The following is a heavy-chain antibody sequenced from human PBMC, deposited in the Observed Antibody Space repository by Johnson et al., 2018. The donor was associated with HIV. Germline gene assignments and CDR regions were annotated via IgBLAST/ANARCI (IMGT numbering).Heavy chain of an antibody. V-gene: IGHV3-11*04. CDR1: GFTFSNAW. Sequence: QVQLVESGGGVVQPGGSRRLSCAAFGFTFSNAWMSWVRQAPGKGLEWVSYISSSGRTIYYADSVKGRFTISRDNAKNSLYLQMNSLRAEDTAVYYCARGIDGSAQNSDAFDNWGQGTMVTVSS. CDR2: ISSSGRTI. J-gene: IGHJ3*02. D-gene: IGHD5-24*01. CDR3: ARGIDGSAQNSDAFDN.